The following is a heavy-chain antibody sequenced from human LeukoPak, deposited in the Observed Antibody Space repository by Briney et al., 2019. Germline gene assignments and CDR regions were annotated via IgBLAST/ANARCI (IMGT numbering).Heavy chain of an antibody. CDR1: GYTFTSYC. CDR3: ARHTVLTGYMGYYYGMDV. D-gene: IGHD3-9*01. CDR2: INPSGGST. J-gene: IGHJ6*02. Sequence: ASVKVSCKASGYTFTSYCMHWVRQAPGQGLEWMGIINPSGGSTSYAQKFQGRVTMTRDTSKNKLSLKLSSVTAADTAVFYCARHTVLTGYMGYYYGMDVWGQGTTVTVSS. V-gene: IGHV1-46*01.